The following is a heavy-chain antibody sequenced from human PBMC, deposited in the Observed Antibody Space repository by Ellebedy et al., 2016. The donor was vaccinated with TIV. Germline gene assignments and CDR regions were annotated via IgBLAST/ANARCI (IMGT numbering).Heavy chain of an antibody. CDR1: GGSISSYY. J-gene: IGHJ4*02. V-gene: IGHV4-59*08. Sequence: MPSETLSLTCTVPGGSISSYYWSWIRQPPGKGLEWIGYIYYSGSTNYNPSLKSRVTISVDTSKNQFSLKLSSVTAADTAVYYCARLRIAAAGDYFDYWGQGTLVTVSS. CDR2: IYYSGST. CDR3: ARLRIAAAGDYFDY. D-gene: IGHD6-13*01.